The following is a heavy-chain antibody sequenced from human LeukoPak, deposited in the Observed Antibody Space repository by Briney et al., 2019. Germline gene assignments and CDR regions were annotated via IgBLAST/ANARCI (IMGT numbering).Heavy chain of an antibody. J-gene: IGHJ3*02. Sequence: SETLSLTCAVYGGSFSGYYWSWIRQPPGKGLEWIGEINNSGTTNYNPSLKRRATISVETSKNQFSLKLSSVTAADTAVYYCARGPPVLITMIVVSPLPDAFDIWGQGTMVTVSS. D-gene: IGHD3-22*01. V-gene: IGHV4-34*01. CDR2: INNSGTT. CDR1: GGSFSGYY. CDR3: ARGPPVLITMIVVSPLPDAFDI.